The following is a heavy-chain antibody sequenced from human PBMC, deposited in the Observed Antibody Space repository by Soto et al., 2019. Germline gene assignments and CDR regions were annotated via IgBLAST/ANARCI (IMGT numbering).Heavy chain of an antibody. D-gene: IGHD6-19*01. CDR3: ASLISSGWHGGYFQH. CDR2: IYYSGST. J-gene: IGHJ1*01. V-gene: IGHV4-39*01. Sequence: SETLSLTCTVSGGSISSSSYYWGWIRQPPGKGLEWIGSIYYSGSTYYNPSLKSRVTISVDTSKNQFSLKLSSVTAADTAVYYCASLISSGWHGGYFQHWGQGTLVTV. CDR1: GGSISSSSYY.